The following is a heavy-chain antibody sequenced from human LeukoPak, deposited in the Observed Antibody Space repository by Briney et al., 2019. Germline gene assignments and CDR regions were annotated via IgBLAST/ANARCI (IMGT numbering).Heavy chain of an antibody. J-gene: IGHJ3*02. CDR1: GGSVSSGSYY. CDR3: AGGTYYDFWSARGAFDI. CDR2: IYYSGST. D-gene: IGHD3-3*01. V-gene: IGHV4-61*01. Sequence: PSETLSLTCTVSGGSVSSGSYYWSWIRQPPGKGLEWIGYIYYSGSTNYNPSLKSRVTISVDTSKNQFSLKLSSVTAADTAVYYCAGGTYYDFWSARGAFDIWGQGTMVTVSS.